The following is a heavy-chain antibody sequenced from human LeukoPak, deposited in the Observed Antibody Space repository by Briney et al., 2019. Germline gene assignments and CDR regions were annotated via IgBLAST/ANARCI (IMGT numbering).Heavy chain of an antibody. CDR1: GGSISSYY. CDR3: ARHPYDSSGYYPV. D-gene: IGHD3-22*01. J-gene: IGHJ4*02. V-gene: IGHV4-59*01. CDR2: IYYSGST. Sequence: SETLSLTCTVSGGSISSYYWSWIRQPPGKGLEWIGYIYYSGSTNYNPSLKSRVTISVDTSKNQFSLKLSSVTAADTAVYYCARHPYDSSGYYPVWGQGTLVTVSS.